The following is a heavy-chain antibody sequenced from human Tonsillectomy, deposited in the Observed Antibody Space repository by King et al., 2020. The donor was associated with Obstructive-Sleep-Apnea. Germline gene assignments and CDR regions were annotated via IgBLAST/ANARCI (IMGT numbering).Heavy chain of an antibody. CDR1: GFTFSSYG. D-gene: IGHD3-10*01. J-gene: IGHJ5*02. CDR3: AKDAYGSGYNWFDP. Sequence: VQLVESGGGVVQPGRSLRLSCAASGFTFSSYGMHWVRQAPGKGLEWVAVISYDGSNKYYADSVKGRFTISRDNSKNTLSLQMNTLRAEDTAVYYCAKDAYGSGYNWFDPWGQGTLVTVSS. V-gene: IGHV3-30*18. CDR2: ISYDGSNK.